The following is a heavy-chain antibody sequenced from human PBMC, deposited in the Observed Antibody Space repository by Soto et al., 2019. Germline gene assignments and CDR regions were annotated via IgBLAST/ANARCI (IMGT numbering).Heavy chain of an antibody. V-gene: IGHV4-39*01. D-gene: IGHD5-12*01. CDR3: ARRGGVATNAFDI. J-gene: IGHJ3*02. CDR2: IYYSGST. Sequence: SETLSLTCTVSGGSISSSSYYWGWIRQPPGKGLEWIGIIYYSGSTYYNPSLKSRVTISVDTSKNQFSLKLSSVTAADTAVFYCARRGGVATNAFDIWGQATMVTVSS. CDR1: GGSISSSSYY.